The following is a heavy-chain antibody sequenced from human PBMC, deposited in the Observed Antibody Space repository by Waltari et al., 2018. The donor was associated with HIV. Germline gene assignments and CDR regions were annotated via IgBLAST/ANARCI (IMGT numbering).Heavy chain of an antibody. CDR1: GYSLIRCW. D-gene: IGHD3-22*01. V-gene: IGHV5-10-1*01. J-gene: IGHJ5*02. Sequence: EVQLVQSGAEVKKPGESLRISCQGSGYSLIRCWISWVRQMPGKGQAWMGRIDPSDSYTNYSPSFQGHVTISADKSISTAYLQWSSLKASDTAMYYCATQDSSGYNPWGQGTLVTVSS. CDR3: ATQDSSGYNP. CDR2: IDPSDSYT.